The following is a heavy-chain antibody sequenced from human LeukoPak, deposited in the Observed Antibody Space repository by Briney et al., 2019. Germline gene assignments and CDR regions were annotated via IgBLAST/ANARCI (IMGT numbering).Heavy chain of an antibody. CDR2: ISWNSGSI. J-gene: IGHJ3*02. CDR1: GFTFDDYA. CDR3: ATRGYSYGYNAFDI. Sequence: PGGSLRLSCAASGFTFDDYAMHWVQQAPGKGLEWVSGISWNSGSIGYADSVKGRFTISRDNAKNSLYLQMNSLRAEDTALYYCATRGYSYGYNAFDIWGQGTMVTVSS. D-gene: IGHD5-18*01. V-gene: IGHV3-9*01.